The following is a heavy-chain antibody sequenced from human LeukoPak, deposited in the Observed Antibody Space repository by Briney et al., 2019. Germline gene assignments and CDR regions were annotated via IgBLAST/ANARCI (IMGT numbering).Heavy chain of an antibody. CDR1: GGSISSYY. CDR3: ARGGADLFDWLRGYFDY. CDR2: IYYSGST. J-gene: IGHJ4*02. V-gene: IGHV4-59*01. D-gene: IGHD3-9*01. Sequence: SETLSLTCTVSGGSISSYYWTWLRQPPGKGLEWIGYIYYSGSTNYDPSLKSRVTISVDTSKNQFSLKLSSVTAADTAVYYCARGGADLFDWLRGYFDYWGQGTLVTVSS.